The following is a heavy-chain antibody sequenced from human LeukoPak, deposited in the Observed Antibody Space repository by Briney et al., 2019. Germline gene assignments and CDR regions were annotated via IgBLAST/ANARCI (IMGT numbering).Heavy chain of an antibody. CDR2: ISNTGDSI. CDR3: ARDPSPEDYGDYLDY. CDR1: GFSFTTYA. J-gene: IGHJ4*02. V-gene: IGHV3-23*01. Sequence: GGSLRLSCAASGFSFTTYAMSWVRQAPGKGLEWVSSISNTGDSIYHADSVKGRFTISRDNSKNTLFLQMNSLRAEDTAVYYCARDPSPEDYGDYLDYWGQGTLVTVSS. D-gene: IGHD4-17*01.